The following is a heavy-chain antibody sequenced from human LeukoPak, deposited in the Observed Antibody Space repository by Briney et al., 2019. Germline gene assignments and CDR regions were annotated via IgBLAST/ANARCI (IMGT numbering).Heavy chain of an antibody. V-gene: IGHV3-48*01. J-gene: IGHJ4*02. CDR3: ARGTYSSGWLEFSDFDS. CDR2: INSRSTTL. Sequence: EAGGSLRLSCAASGFTFTTYNMHWVRQAPGKGLEWVSYINSRSTTLYYADSVKGRFTVSRDNAKNSLYLQMNSLRVEDTAVYYCARGTYSSGWLEFSDFDSWGQGTLVTVSS. D-gene: IGHD6-19*01. CDR1: GFTFTTYN.